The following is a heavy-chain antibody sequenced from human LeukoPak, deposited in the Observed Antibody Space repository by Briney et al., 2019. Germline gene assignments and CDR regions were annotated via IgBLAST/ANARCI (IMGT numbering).Heavy chain of an antibody. Sequence: SETLSFTCTVSGGSISSYYWSWIRQPPGKGLEWIGYIYYSGSTNYNPSLKSRVTISVDTSKNQFSLKLSSVTAADTAVYYCASGREDYFDYWDQGTLVTVSS. V-gene: IGHV4-59*01. CDR2: IYYSGST. D-gene: IGHD1-26*01. CDR3: ASGREDYFDY. CDR1: GGSISSYY. J-gene: IGHJ4*02.